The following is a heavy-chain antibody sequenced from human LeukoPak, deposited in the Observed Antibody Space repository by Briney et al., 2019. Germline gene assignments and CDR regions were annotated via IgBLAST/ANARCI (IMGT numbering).Heavy chain of an antibody. CDR1: GYTFTNYY. D-gene: IGHD4-23*01. CDR2: INPSGSST. Sequence: ASVKVSCKTFGYTFTNYYMHWVRQAPGQGLEWMVIINPSGSSTTYAQKFQGRVTMTRDTSTSTDFMELSSLRSEDTAVYYCARHDLGGNSPFDYWGQGTLVTVSS. J-gene: IGHJ4*02. V-gene: IGHV1-46*01. CDR3: ARHDLGGNSPFDY.